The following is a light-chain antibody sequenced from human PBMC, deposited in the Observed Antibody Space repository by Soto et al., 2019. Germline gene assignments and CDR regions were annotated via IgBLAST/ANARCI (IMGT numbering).Light chain of an antibody. CDR1: QSISNY. CDR2: AAS. J-gene: IGKJ2*01. CDR3: QQSFTTPPYT. Sequence: DIPVTQSPSSLSASVGDRVTITCRASQSISNYLNWYQQKPGKAPKLLIYAASSLQSGVPSRFSGSGSGTDFTLTISSLQPEDFATYYCQQSFTTPPYTFGQGTKLDIK. V-gene: IGKV1-39*01.